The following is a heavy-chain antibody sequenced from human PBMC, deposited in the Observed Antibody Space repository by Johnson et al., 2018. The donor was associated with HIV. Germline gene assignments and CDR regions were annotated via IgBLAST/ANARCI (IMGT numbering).Heavy chain of an antibody. CDR1: GFTFSDYY. CDR2: ISSGGNSI. J-gene: IGHJ3*02. CDR3: AKERDINYDCWSGSDDAFDI. Sequence: QVQLVESGGGLVKPEGSLRLSCAASGFTFSDYYMSWIRQAPGKGLEWVSYISSGGNSIHYADSVKGRFTISRDNVKNSLYRQMNSLRAEDTAGYYSAKERDINYDCWSGSDDAFDIWGQGTMVTVSS. D-gene: IGHD3-3*01. V-gene: IGHV3-11*04.